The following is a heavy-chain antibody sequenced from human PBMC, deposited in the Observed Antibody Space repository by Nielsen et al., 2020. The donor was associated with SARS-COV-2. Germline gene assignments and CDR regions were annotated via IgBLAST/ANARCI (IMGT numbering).Heavy chain of an antibody. CDR3: ARGPVYYDSQGWFDP. CDR2: IYYSGST. Sequence: SETLSLTCTVSGGSISSGGYYWSWIRQHPGKGLEWIGYIYYSGSTYYNPSLKSRVTISVDTSKNQFSLKLSSVTAADTAVYYCARGPVYYDSQGWFDPWGQGTLVTVSS. CDR1: GGSISSGGYY. D-gene: IGHD3-22*01. J-gene: IGHJ5*02. V-gene: IGHV4-31*03.